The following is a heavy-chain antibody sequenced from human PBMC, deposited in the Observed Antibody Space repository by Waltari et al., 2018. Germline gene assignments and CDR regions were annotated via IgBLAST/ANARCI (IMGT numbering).Heavy chain of an antibody. Sequence: QVQLVQSGAEVKKPGASVKVSCKASGYTFTGYYMHWVRQAPGQGLEWMGWINPNGGSTNYAQKFQGRVTMTRDTSISTAYMELSRLRSDDTAVYYCAREVCSGGSCSFDYWGQGTLVTVSS. CDR3: AREVCSGGSCSFDY. CDR2: INPNGGST. V-gene: IGHV1-2*02. CDR1: GYTFTGYY. D-gene: IGHD2-15*01. J-gene: IGHJ4*02.